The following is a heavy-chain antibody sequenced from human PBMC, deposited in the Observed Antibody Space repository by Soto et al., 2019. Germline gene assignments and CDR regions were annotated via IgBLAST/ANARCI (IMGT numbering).Heavy chain of an antibody. J-gene: IGHJ6*02. CDR3: ARAMYYDFWSGPPQYYYYYGMDV. D-gene: IGHD3-3*01. CDR2: IYYSGST. V-gene: IGHV4-61*01. CDR1: GGSVSSGSDY. Sequence: PSETLSLTCTVSGGSVSSGSDYWSWIRQPPGKGLEWIGYIYYSGSTNYNPSLKSRVTISVDTSKNQFSLKLSSVTAADTAVYYCARAMYYDFWSGPPQYYYYYGMDVWGQGTTVTVSS.